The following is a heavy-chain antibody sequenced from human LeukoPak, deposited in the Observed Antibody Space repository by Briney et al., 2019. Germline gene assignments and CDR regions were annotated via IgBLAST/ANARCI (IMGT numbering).Heavy chain of an antibody. Sequence: ASVKVSCKASGYTFTGYYMHWVRQAPGQGLEWMGWINPNSGGTNYAQKFQGRVTMTRDTSISTAYMELSRLRSDDTAVYYCARVAGGYDHLYSYYYYHYMDVWGKGATVTISS. V-gene: IGHV1-2*02. CDR3: ARVAGGYDHLYSYYYYHYMDV. CDR2: INPNSGGT. CDR1: GYTFTGYY. D-gene: IGHD5-12*01. J-gene: IGHJ6*03.